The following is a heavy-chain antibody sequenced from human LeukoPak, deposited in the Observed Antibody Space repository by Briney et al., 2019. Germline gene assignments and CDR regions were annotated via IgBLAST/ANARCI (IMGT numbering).Heavy chain of an antibody. Sequence: PGGTLRLSCAASGFTFSSHGMNWVRQAPGKGLEWVSGISPSGDILYYADSVKGQFTISRDDSKNTVSLQMNSLRAEDTAVYYCAKEGIQLWLVFDYWGQGTLVTVSS. CDR1: GFTFSSHG. J-gene: IGHJ4*02. CDR2: ISPSGDIL. V-gene: IGHV3-23*01. CDR3: AKEGIQLWLVFDY. D-gene: IGHD5-18*01.